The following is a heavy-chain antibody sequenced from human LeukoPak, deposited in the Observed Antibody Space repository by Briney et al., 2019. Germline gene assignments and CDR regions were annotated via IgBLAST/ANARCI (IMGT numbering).Heavy chain of an antibody. D-gene: IGHD1/OR15-1a*01. CDR3: AKQRGQGYYFDY. V-gene: IGHV3-7*01. Sequence: PGGSLRLSCAASGFTFRGYWMSWVGQAPGKGLEWVANIRQDGSDKYYVDSVKGRFTISRDNADYSLYLHMSSLRAEDTAVYYCAKQRGQGYYFDYWGQGTLVTVSS. J-gene: IGHJ4*02. CDR2: IRQDGSDK. CDR1: GFTFRGYW.